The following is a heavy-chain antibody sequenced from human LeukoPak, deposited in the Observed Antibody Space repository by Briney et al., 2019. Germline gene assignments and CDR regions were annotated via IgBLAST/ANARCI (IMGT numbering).Heavy chain of an antibody. D-gene: IGHD3-10*01. CDR2: INHSGRT. V-gene: IGHV4-34*01. CDR1: GGSFSGYY. CDR3: ARGVDYYGV. Sequence: PSETLSLTCAVYGGSFSGYYWNWIRQPPGKGLEWIGEINHSGRTNYNPSLKSRVTISVDTSKKQFSLKLSSVTAADTAVYYCARGVDYYGVWGQGTLVTVSS. J-gene: IGHJ4*02.